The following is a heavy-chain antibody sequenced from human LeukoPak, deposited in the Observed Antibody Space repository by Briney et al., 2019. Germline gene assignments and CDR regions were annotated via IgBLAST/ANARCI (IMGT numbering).Heavy chain of an antibody. V-gene: IGHV3-20*04. D-gene: IGHD6-13*01. Sequence: PGGSLRLSCAASGFTFDDYGMSWVRQVPGKGLEWVSGLNWNGDSTSYADSVKGRFTISRDNAKNSLYLQMNSLSAEDTALYYCARGPYYTSTWYDPRFDYWGQGTLVTVSS. CDR1: GFTFDDYG. CDR2: LNWNGDST. J-gene: IGHJ4*02. CDR3: ARGPYYTSTWYDPRFDY.